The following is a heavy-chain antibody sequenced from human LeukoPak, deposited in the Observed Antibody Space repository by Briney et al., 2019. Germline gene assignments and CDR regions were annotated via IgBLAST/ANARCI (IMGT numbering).Heavy chain of an antibody. D-gene: IGHD6-19*01. CDR2: ISSSSSTI. CDR3: ASWGTSGWYHY. J-gene: IGHJ4*02. CDR1: GFTFSSYS. V-gene: IGHV3-48*01. Sequence: GGSLRLSCAATGFTFSSYSMNWVRQAPGKGLEWVSYISSSSSTIYYADSVKGRFTISRDNAKNSLYLQMNSLRAEDTAVYYCASWGTSGWYHYWGQGTLVTVSS.